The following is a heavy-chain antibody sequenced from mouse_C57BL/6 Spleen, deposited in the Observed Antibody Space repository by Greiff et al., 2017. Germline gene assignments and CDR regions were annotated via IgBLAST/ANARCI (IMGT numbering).Heavy chain of an antibody. V-gene: IGHV1-82*01. CDR2: ISPGDGDT. J-gene: IGHJ3*01. Sequence: QVQLQQSGPELVKPGASVKISCKASGYAFSSSWMNWVKQRPGKGLEWIGRISPGDGDTNYNGKFKGKATLTADKSSSTAYMQLSSLTSEDSAVYFCASPYYSNSVSWFAYWGQGTLVTVSA. CDR3: ASPYYSNSVSWFAY. D-gene: IGHD2-5*01. CDR1: GYAFSSSW.